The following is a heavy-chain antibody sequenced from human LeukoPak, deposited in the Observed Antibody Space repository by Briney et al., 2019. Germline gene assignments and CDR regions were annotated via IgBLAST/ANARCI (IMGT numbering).Heavy chain of an antibody. Sequence: ASVKVSCKASGYSFTTYSIHWVRQAPGQGLEWMGIINPSGASATYAQKFQGRVTMTRDMSTSTVYMELSSLRSDDTAVYYCARGMGDYYDSSGYYSLIWFDPWGQGTLVTVSS. J-gene: IGHJ5*02. V-gene: IGHV1-46*01. CDR1: GYSFTTYS. CDR2: INPSGASA. CDR3: ARGMGDYYDSSGYYSLIWFDP. D-gene: IGHD3-22*01.